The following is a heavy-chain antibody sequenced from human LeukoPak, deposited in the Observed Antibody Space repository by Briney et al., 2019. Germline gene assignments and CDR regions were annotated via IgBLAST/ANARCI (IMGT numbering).Heavy chain of an antibody. CDR2: ISWNSGNI. CDR3: AKDIRLRGVIITSSYFDY. D-gene: IGHD3-10*01. V-gene: IGHV3-9*01. Sequence: GRSLGLSCAASGFTFDDYAMHWVRQAPGKGLEWVSGISWNSGNIGYADSVKGRFTISRDNAKNSLYLQMTSLRAEDTALNYCAKDIRLRGVIITSSYFDYWGQGTLVTVSS. CDR1: GFTFDDYA. J-gene: IGHJ4*02.